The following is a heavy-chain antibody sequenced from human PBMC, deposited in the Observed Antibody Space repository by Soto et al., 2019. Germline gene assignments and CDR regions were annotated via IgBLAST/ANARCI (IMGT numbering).Heavy chain of an antibody. V-gene: IGHV3-43*01. CDR1: GFTFDDYT. Sequence: GGSLRLSCAASGFTFDDYTMHWVRQAPGKGLEWVSLISWDGGSTYYADSVKGRFTISRDNSKNSLYLQMNSLRTEDTAVYYCAKEASFPGTATAVYYYYGMDVWGQGTTVTVSS. J-gene: IGHJ6*02. D-gene: IGHD6-25*01. CDR2: ISWDGGST. CDR3: AKEASFPGTATAVYYYYGMDV.